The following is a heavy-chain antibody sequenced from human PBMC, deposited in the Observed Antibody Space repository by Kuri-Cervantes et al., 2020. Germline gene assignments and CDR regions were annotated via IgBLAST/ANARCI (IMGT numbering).Heavy chain of an antibody. D-gene: IGHD1-26*01. Sequence: GESLKISCAASGFTFSSYWMHWVRQAPGKGLVWVSRINSDGSSTSYADSVKGRFTISRDNAKNTLYLQMNSLRAEDTAVYYCATPPGLVGATRLYFQHWGQGTLVTVSS. J-gene: IGHJ1*01. CDR1: GFTFSSYW. CDR2: INSDGSST. V-gene: IGHV3-74*01. CDR3: ATPPGLVGATRLYFQH.